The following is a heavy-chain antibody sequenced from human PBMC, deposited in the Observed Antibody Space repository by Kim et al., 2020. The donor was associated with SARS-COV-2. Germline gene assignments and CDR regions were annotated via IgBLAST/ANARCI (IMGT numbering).Heavy chain of an antibody. V-gene: IGHV3-11*01. J-gene: IGHJ4*02. Sequence: GGSLRLSCAASGFTFSDYYMSWIRQAPGKGLEWVSYISSSGSTIYYADSVKGRFTISRDNAKNSLYPQMNSLRAEDTAVYYCASAKDSIAALGFDYWGQGTLVTVSS. CDR2: ISSSGSTI. CDR1: GFTFSDYY. CDR3: ASAKDSIAALGFDY. D-gene: IGHD6-13*01.